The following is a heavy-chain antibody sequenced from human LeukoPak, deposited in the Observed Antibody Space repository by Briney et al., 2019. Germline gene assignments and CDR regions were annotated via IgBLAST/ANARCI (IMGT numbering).Heavy chain of an antibody. CDR1: GFTFTSSA. J-gene: IGHJ4*02. D-gene: IGHD3-9*01. Sequence: ASVKVSCKASGFTFTSSAVQWVRQARGQRLEWLGWIVVGSGNTNYAQKFQERVTITRDMSTSTAYMELSSLRSEDTAVYYCAAIPLPDSRYFDWLTFDYWGQGTLVTVSS. CDR2: IVVGSGNT. V-gene: IGHV1-58*01. CDR3: AAIPLPDSRYFDWLTFDY.